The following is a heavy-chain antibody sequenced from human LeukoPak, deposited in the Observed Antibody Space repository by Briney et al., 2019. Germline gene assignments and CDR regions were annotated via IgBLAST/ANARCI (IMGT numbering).Heavy chain of an antibody. J-gene: IGHJ4*02. CDR1: GFTFSSYA. CDR3: ARADGTGGPYDY. D-gene: IGHD3/OR15-3a*01. CDR2: ISYDGSNK. V-gene: IGHV3-30-3*01. Sequence: GGSLRLSCAASGFTFSSYAVHWVRQAPGKGLEWVAVISYDGSNKYYADSVKGRFTISRDNSKNTLYLQMNSLRAEDTAVYYCARADGTGGPYDYWGQGTLVTVSS.